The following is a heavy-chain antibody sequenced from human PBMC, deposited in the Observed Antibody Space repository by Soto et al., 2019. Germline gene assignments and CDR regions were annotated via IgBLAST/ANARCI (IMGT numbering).Heavy chain of an antibody. Sequence: ASVKVSCKVSGYTLTELSMHWVRRAPGKGLEWMGGFDPEDGETIYAQKFQGRVTMTEDTSTDTAYMELSSLRSEDTAVYYCATDMITFGGVIVKKVWVYYWGQGTLVTVSS. CDR2: FDPEDGET. CDR3: ATDMITFGGVIVKKVWVYY. CDR1: GYTLTELS. V-gene: IGHV1-24*01. D-gene: IGHD3-16*02. J-gene: IGHJ4*02.